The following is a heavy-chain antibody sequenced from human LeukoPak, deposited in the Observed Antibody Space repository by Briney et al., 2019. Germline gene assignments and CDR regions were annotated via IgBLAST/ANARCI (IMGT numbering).Heavy chain of an antibody. CDR1: GYTFTSYY. V-gene: IGHV1-46*01. CDR2: INPSGGST. CDR3: AREIAIGFDY. J-gene: IGHJ4*02. Sequence: ASVKVSCKASGYTFTSYYMHWVRQAPGQGLDWMGIINPSGGSTSCAQKFQGRVTMTRDTSTSTVYMELSSLRSEDTAVYYCAREIAIGFDYWGQGTLVTVSS. D-gene: IGHD6-13*01.